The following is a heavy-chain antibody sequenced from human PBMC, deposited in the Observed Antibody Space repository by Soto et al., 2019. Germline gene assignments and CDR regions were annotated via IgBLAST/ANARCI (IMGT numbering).Heavy chain of an antibody. CDR2: LNDSGGT. J-gene: IGHJ1*01. CDR1: GWSFSGYY. D-gene: IGHD3-10*01. V-gene: IGHV4-34*01. CDR3: ARGRGGVQH. Sequence: QVQLQQWGAGLLKPSETLSLTCAVYGWSFSGYYWSWIRQPPGKGLEWIGELNDSGGTNYNASLKSRVSISVDTSKNQFSLKLSFVTAADTAGYYCARGRGGVQHWRQGNMVTVSS.